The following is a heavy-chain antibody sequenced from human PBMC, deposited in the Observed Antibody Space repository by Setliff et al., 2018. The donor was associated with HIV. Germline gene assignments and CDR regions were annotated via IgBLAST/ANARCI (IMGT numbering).Heavy chain of an antibody. CDR1: GFSLSTSGVC. D-gene: IGHD3-10*01. V-gene: IGHV2-70*11. CDR2: IDWDDEK. CDR3: ARTYYYGSGSYYNIDY. Sequence: SGPTLVNPTQPLTLTCTFSGFSLSTSGVCVSWIRQPPGKALEWLARIDWDDEKYYSTSLKTRLTISKDNSKNQVVLTMTNMDPVDTARYYCARTYYYGSGSYYNIDYWGQGTLVTV. J-gene: IGHJ4*02.